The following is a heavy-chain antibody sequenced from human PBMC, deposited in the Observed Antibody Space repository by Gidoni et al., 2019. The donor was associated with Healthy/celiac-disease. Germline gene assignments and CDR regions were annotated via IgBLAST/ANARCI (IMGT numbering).Heavy chain of an antibody. V-gene: IGHV4-39*01. Sequence: STYYNPSLKSRVTISVDTSKNQFSLKLSSVTAADTAVYYCARLRDSSGYNDYWGQGTLVTVSS. CDR3: ARLRDSSGYNDY. J-gene: IGHJ4*02. D-gene: IGHD3-22*01. CDR2: ST.